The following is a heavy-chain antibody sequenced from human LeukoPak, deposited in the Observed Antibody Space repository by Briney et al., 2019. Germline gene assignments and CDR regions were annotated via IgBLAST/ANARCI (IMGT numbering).Heavy chain of an antibody. Sequence: PSETLSLTCTVSGASISNSDFYWAWIPQPPGKGLEWLGSIYHTASSYSSPPLGSRVTISVDTSNNQFSLNLSSVTAADTAYYFCAKRGSTYLAYYFDDWGKGILVTVSS. J-gene: IGHJ4*02. D-gene: IGHD1-1*01. CDR1: GASISNSDFY. CDR2: IYHTASS. CDR3: AKRGSTYLAYYFDD. V-gene: IGHV4-39*01.